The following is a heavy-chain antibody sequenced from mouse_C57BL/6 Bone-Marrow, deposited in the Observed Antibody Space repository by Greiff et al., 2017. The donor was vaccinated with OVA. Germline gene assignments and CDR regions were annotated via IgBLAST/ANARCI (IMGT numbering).Heavy chain of an antibody. CDR1: GFTFSSYT. CDR3: ARHHSSGYVDY. Sequence: EVKLVESGGGLVKPGGSLKLSCAASGFTFSSYTMSWVRQTPEKRLEWVATISGGGGNTYYPDSVKGRFTISRDNDKNTLYLQMSSLRSEDTALYYCARHHSSGYVDYWGQGTTLTVSS. D-gene: IGHD3-2*02. CDR2: ISGGGGNT. J-gene: IGHJ2*01. V-gene: IGHV5-9*01.